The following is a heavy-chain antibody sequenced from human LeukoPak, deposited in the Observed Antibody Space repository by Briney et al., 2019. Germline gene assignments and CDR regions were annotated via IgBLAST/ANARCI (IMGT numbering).Heavy chain of an antibody. Sequence: GGSLRLSCAVSGYNFNGHGMHWVRQAPGKGLEWVALIWFDGSIKHYADSVKGRFTISRDNSNNMLYLQMNSLRAEDTAVYYCARGADSSGGDHFDYWGQGTLVTVSS. V-gene: IGHV3-33*01. D-gene: IGHD6-19*01. CDR1: GYNFNGHG. J-gene: IGHJ4*02. CDR3: ARGADSSGGDHFDY. CDR2: IWFDGSIK.